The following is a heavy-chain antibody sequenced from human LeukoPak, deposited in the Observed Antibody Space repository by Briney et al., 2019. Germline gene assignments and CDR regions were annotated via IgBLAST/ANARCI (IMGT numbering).Heavy chain of an antibody. J-gene: IGHJ4*02. CDR3: ARPQAPYYDFWGGYYDY. V-gene: IGHV4-34*01. CDR2: INHSGST. CDR1: GGSFSGYY. Sequence: SETLSLTCAVYGGSFSGYYWSWIRQPPGKGLEWIGEINHSGSTNYNPSLKSRVTISVDTSKNQFSLKLSSVTAADTAVYYCARPQAPYYDFWGGYYDYWGQGTLVTVSS. D-gene: IGHD3-3*01.